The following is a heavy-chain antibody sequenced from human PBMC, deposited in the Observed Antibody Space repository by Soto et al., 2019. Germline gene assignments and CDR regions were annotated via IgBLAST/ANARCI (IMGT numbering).Heavy chain of an antibody. CDR3: ARIVGIRNSVGQRYNFDY. D-gene: IGHD1-1*01. J-gene: IGHJ4*02. CDR2: IYYSGSN. V-gene: IGHV4-39*01. Sequence: QLQLQQSGPGLVKPSETLSLTCTVSGGSVSSTIYYWGWIRQPPGKGQEWIGSIYYSGSNYYSQSLKRGVTISVDTYKIQFSLRLSSVTAADTAVYYCARIVGIRNSVGQRYNFDYWGQGTLVTVSS. CDR1: GGSVSSTIYY.